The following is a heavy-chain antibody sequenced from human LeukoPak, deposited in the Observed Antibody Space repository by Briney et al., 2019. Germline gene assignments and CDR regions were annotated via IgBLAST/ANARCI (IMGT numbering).Heavy chain of an antibody. CDR2: TYYRSKWSN. CDR1: GDTTSNNRAA. D-gene: IGHD5-12*01. V-gene: IGHV6-1*01. Sequence: SQTLSLTCAISGDTTSNNRAAWNWIRQSPSRGLEWLGRTYYRSKWSNDYAVSVKGRISINPDTSKNQFSLQLNSVTPEDTAVYFCARDAGGYGPGNWFDSWGQGTLVTVSS. J-gene: IGHJ5*01. CDR3: ARDAGGYGPGNWFDS.